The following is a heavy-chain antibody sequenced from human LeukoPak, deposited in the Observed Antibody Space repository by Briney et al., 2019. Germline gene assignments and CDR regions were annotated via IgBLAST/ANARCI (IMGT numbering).Heavy chain of an antibody. CDR1: GFTFSDHY. CDR2: TRNKANSYTT. V-gene: IGHV3-72*01. J-gene: IGHJ4*02. Sequence: PGGSLRLSCAASGFTFSDHYMDWVRQAPGKGLEWVGRTRNKANSYTTEYAASVKGRFTISRDDSKNSLYLQMNSLKTEDTAVYYCARAPSGAPWAIYFDYWGQGTLVTVSS. CDR3: ARAPSGAPWAIYFDY. D-gene: IGHD6-25*01.